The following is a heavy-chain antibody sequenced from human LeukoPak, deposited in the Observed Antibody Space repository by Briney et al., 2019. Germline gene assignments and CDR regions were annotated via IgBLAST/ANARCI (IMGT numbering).Heavy chain of an antibody. CDR1: GGTFSSYA. CDR3: ARGFSGSYYAHFDY. J-gene: IGHJ4*02. CDR2: IIPIFGTA. V-gene: IGHV1-69*13. D-gene: IGHD1-26*01. Sequence: SVKVSCKASGGTFSSYAISWVRQAPGQGLEWMGGIIPIFGTANYAQKFQGRVTITADGSTSTAYMELSSLRSEDTAVYYCARGFSGSYYAHFDYWGQGTLVTVSS.